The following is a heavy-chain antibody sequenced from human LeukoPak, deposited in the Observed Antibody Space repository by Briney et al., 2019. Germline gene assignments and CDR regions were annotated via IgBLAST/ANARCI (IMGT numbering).Heavy chain of an antibody. D-gene: IGHD6-19*01. CDR2: ISGSGGST. CDR3: AREGRRFSGWFEGYFDY. V-gene: IGHV3-23*01. Sequence: PGGSLRLSCAASGFTFSSYAMSWVRQAPGKGLEWVSAISGSGGSTYYADSVKGRFTISRDNSKNTLYLQMNSLRAEDTAVYYCAREGRRFSGWFEGYFDYWGQGTLVTVSS. CDR1: GFTFSSYA. J-gene: IGHJ4*02.